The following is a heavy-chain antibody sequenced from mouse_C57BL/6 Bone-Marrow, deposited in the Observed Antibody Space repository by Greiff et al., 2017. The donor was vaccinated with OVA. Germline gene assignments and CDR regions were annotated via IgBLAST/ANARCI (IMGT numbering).Heavy chain of an antibody. CDR3: ARRALLPYYFDY. J-gene: IGHJ2*01. D-gene: IGHD1-2*01. CDR1: GYTFTSYW. Sequence: VQLQQPGAELVMPGASVKLSCKASGYTFTSYWMHWVKQRPGQGLEWIGEIDPSDSYTNYNQKFKGKSTLTVDKSSSTAYMQLSSLTSEDSAVYYCARRALLPYYFDYWGQGTTLTVSS. CDR2: IDPSDSYT. V-gene: IGHV1-69*01.